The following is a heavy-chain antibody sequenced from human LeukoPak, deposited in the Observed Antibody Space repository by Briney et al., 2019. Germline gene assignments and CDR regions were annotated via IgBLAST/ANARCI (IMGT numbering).Heavy chain of an antibody. J-gene: IGHJ4*02. D-gene: IGHD3-22*01. CDR2: IRSKAYGGTT. CDR3: TRDLLTYYYDSSGYYPLFDY. V-gene: IGHV3-49*04. Sequence: GGSLRLSCTASGFTFGDYAMSWVRQAPGKGLEWVGFIRSKAYGGTTEYAASVKGRFTISRDDSKSIAYLQMNSLKTEDTAVYYCTRDLLTYYYDSSGYYPLFDYWGQGTLVTVSS. CDR1: GFTFGDYA.